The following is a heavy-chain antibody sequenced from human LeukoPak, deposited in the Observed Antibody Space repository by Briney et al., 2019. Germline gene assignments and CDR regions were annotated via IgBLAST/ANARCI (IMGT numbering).Heavy chain of an antibody. D-gene: IGHD6-19*01. CDR2: IYYSGST. Sequence: PSETLSLTCTVSGGSISSYYWSWIRQPPGKGLEWIGYIYYSGSTNYNPSLKSRVTISVDTSKNQFSLKLSSVTAADTAVYYCARERSGWYYYFDYWGQGTPVTVSS. CDR1: GGSISSYY. V-gene: IGHV4-59*01. CDR3: ARERSGWYYYFDY. J-gene: IGHJ4*02.